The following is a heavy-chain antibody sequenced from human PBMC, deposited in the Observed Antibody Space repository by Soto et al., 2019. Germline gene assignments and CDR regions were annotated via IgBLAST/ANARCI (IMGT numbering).Heavy chain of an antibody. J-gene: IGHJ3*01. CDR3: ARDPMTTVASTGAFDV. D-gene: IGHD4-17*01. CDR2: ISVYNGDT. V-gene: IGHV1-18*01. CDR1: GYTFNSFG. Sequence: ASVKVSCKASGYTFNSFGISWVRQAPGQGPEWMGWISVYNGDTKYIQNFQGRLTLTTDTATSTAYMELRSLRSDDTAVYYCARDPMTTVASTGAFDVWGQGTLVTV.